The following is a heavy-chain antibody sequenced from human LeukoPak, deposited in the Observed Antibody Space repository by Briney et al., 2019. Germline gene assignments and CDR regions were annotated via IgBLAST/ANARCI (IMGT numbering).Heavy chain of an antibody. J-gene: IGHJ4*02. D-gene: IGHD2-8*01. CDR2: MNPNSGNT. CDR3: ARVGCTNGVFYTGGRDY. V-gene: IGHV1-8*01. CDR1: GYTFTSYD. Sequence: ASVKVSCKASGYTFTSYDINWVRQATGQGLEWMGWMNPNSGNTGYAQKFQGRVTMTRNTSISTAYMELSSLRSEDTAVYYCARVGCTNGVFYTGGRDYWGQGTLVTVSS.